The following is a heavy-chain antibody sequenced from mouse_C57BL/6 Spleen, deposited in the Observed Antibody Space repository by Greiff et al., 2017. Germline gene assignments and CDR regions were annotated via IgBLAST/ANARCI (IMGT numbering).Heavy chain of an antibody. Sequence: QVQLKQPGAELVKPGASVKLSCKASGYTFTSYWMHWVKQRPGQGVEWIGMIHPNSGSTNYNEKFKSKATLTVDKSSSTAYMQLSSLTSEDSAVYYCARCPYYYGSSYDYAMDYWGQGTSVTVSS. D-gene: IGHD1-1*01. CDR1: GYTFTSYW. CDR3: ARCPYYYGSSYDYAMDY. CDR2: IHPNSGST. V-gene: IGHV1-64*01. J-gene: IGHJ4*01.